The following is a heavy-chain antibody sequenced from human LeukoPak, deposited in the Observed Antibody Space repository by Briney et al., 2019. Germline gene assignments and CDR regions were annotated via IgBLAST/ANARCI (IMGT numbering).Heavy chain of an antibody. CDR1: GFPFIESW. J-gene: IGHJ4*02. CDR2: LNLDGSDK. CDR3: AKGKRYPDY. Sequence: GSLSLSCVVSGFPFIESWMSWVRQAPGKGLGWVASLNLDGSDKYYVDSVKGRFTISRDNAKNSLYLQMDSLRVEDTAVYYRAKGKRYPDYWGQGTLVTVSS. V-gene: IGHV3-7*03. D-gene: IGHD1-1*01.